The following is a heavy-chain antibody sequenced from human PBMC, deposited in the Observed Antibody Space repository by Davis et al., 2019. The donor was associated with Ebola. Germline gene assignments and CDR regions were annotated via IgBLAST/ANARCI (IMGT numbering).Heavy chain of an antibody. J-gene: IGHJ3*01. D-gene: IGHD4-11*01. Sequence: GESLKISCSASGFTFSDFAMHWVRQAPGRGLEYVSGINDNGRRTHFADSVKGRFTISRDDSKNSVYLQMSSLRVEDTAVYYCIKDRRSNYAFDVWGQGTMVTVSS. V-gene: IGHV3-64D*08. CDR1: GFTFSDFA. CDR2: INDNGRRT. CDR3: IKDRRSNYAFDV.